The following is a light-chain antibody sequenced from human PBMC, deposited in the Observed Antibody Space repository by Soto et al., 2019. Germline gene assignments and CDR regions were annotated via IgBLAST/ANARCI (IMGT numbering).Light chain of an antibody. CDR3: LLSYNGPYV. V-gene: IGLV7-46*01. J-gene: IGLJ1*01. CDR1: TGAVTNGHY. CDR2: DTT. Sequence: QPVLTQDHSLTLSPGGTVTLTCVSSTGAVTNGHYPYWFQQKPGQAPRTLIYDTTNRHSWTPARFSGSLLGGKAALTLSGAQPEDEAEYYCLLSYNGPYVFGTGAKVTVL.